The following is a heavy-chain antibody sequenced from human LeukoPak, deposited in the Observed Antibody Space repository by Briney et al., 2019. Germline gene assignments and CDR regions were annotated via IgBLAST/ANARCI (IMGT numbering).Heavy chain of an antibody. CDR3: AKSQGTCSSTSCYSSDY. J-gene: IGHJ4*02. CDR1: GFTFSIYA. CDR2: FSGSGGST. D-gene: IGHD2-2*01. Sequence: GGSLRLSCAASGFTFSIYAMSWVRQAPGKGLEWVSTFSGSGGSTYYADSVKGRFTISRDNSKNTLFLQMNSLRSEDTAVYYCAKSQGTCSSTSCYSSDYWGQGTLVTVSS. V-gene: IGHV3-23*01.